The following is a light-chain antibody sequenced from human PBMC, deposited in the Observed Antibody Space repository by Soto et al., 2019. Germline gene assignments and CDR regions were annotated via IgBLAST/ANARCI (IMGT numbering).Light chain of an antibody. V-gene: IGLV6-57*04. CDR3: QSYDSRTWV. Sequence: NFMLTQPHSVSESPGKTVTISCTRSSGSIASNSVQWYQQRPGSAPTTVIYENNDRPSGVPERFSGSIDSSSNSASLTISVLDTEDEADYYCQSYDSRTWVFGGGTKVTVL. J-gene: IGLJ3*02. CDR2: ENN. CDR1: SGSIASNS.